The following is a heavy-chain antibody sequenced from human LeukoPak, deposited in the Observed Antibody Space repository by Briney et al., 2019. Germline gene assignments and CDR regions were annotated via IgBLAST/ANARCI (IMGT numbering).Heavy chain of an antibody. CDR2: ISSSSSYI. D-gene: IGHD4-23*01. J-gene: IGHJ4*02. Sequence: GGSLRLSCAASGFTFSSYSMNWVRQAPGKGLEWVSSISSSSSYIYYADSVKGRFTISRDNAKNSLYLQMNSLRAEDTAVYYCARRSTVLTANYEYWGQGTLVTVSA. V-gene: IGHV3-21*01. CDR1: GFTFSSYS. CDR3: ARRSTVLTANYEY.